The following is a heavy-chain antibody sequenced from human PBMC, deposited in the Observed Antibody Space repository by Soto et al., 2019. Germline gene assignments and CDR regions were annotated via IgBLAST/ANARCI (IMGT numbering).Heavy chain of an antibody. J-gene: IGHJ5*02. D-gene: IGHD2-2*01. V-gene: IGHV1-18*01. Sequence: QGQLLPSGVEVKKPGASVKVSCSASGNTFTNFGVTCVRQAPGQGLEWMGWISPYTDDPSYAHKVQGRVTMTIDTSTSTAYVDLRSLTSDDTAVYYCARVIPGAEAWFHPWGQGTLVTVSS. CDR1: GNTFTNFG. CDR2: ISPYTDDP. CDR3: ARVIPGAEAWFHP.